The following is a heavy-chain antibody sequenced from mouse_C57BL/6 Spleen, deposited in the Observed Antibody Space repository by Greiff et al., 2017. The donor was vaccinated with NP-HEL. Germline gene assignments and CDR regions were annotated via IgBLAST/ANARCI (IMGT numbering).Heavy chain of an antibody. J-gene: IGHJ3*01. CDR1: GFTLSDAW. V-gene: IGHV6-6*01. CDR2: IRNKANNHAT. CDR3: TRTPYDYDGAWFAY. Sequence: EVKLVESGGGLVQPGGSMKLSCAASGFTLSDAWMDWVRQSPEKGLEWVAEIRNKANNHATYYAESVKGRFTISRDDSKSSVYLQMNSLRAEDTGIYYCTRTPYDYDGAWFAYWGQGTLVTVSA. D-gene: IGHD2-4*01.